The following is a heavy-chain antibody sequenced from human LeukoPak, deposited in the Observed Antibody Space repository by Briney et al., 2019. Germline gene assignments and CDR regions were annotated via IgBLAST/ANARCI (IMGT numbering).Heavy chain of an antibody. V-gene: IGHV4-34*01. Sequence: SETLSLTCAVYGGSFSGYYWSWIRQPPGKGLEWIGEINHSGSTNYNPSLKSRVTISVDTSKNQFSLKLSSVTAADTAVYYCARGDSSGYYPDWGQGTLVTVSS. J-gene: IGHJ4*02. CDR3: ARGDSSGYYPD. CDR1: GGSFSGYY. CDR2: INHSGST. D-gene: IGHD3-22*01.